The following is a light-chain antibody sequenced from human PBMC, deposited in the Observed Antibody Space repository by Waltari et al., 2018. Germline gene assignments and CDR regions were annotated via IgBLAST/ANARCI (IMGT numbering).Light chain of an antibody. CDR3: QQRSNWPPA. CDR2: GAS. V-gene: IGKV3-11*01. J-gene: IGKJ3*01. CDR1: QSVSTL. Sequence: IVLTQSPATLSLSPRGSATLSFRASQSVSTLLAWYQQKPGQAPRLLIYGASNRATGIPARFSGSGSGTDFTLTISSLEPEDFVVYYCQQRSNWPPAFGPGTKVDI.